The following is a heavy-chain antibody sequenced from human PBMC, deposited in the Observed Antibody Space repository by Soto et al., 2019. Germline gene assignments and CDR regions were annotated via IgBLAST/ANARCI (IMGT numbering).Heavy chain of an antibody. CDR1: GDSISSGGYY. V-gene: IGHV4-31*03. Sequence: QVQLQESGPGLVKPSQTLFLTCTVSGDSISSGGYYWSWIRQHPGKGLEWIGYIYYSGSTYYNPSLKRRVTNSVDTSKSQFSAQLTSVTAADTAVYYCARARDGYPSLDSWGQGTLVTVSS. CDR2: IYYSGST. D-gene: IGHD2-21*01. CDR3: ARARDGYPSLDS. J-gene: IGHJ4*02.